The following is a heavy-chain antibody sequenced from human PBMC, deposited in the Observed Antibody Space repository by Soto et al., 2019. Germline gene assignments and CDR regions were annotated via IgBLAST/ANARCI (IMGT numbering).Heavy chain of an antibody. CDR3: AKDGLFKVGFGGNYYYYGMDV. CDR2: ISGSGGST. CDR1: GFTFSSYA. J-gene: IGHJ6*02. Sequence: GGSLRLSCAASGFTFSSYAMSWVRQAPGKGLKWVSAISGSGGSTYYADSVKGRFTISRDNSKNTLYLQMNSLRAEDTAVYYCAKDGLFKVGFGGNYYYYGMDVWGQGTTVTVSS. D-gene: IGHD3-10*01. V-gene: IGHV3-23*01.